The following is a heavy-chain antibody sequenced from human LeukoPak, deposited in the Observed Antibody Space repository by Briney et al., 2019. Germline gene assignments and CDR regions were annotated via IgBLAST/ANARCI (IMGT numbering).Heavy chain of an antibody. J-gene: IGHJ4*02. D-gene: IGHD2-8*01. CDR2: IYHSGST. CDR1: GYSISSGYY. V-gene: IGHV4-38-2*02. CDR3: ARSGTKTNGFDY. Sequence: SETLSLTCTVSGYSISSGYYWGWIRQPPGKGLEWIGSIYHSGSTYYNPSLKSRVTISVDTSKNQFSLRLSSVTAADTAMYYCARSGTKTNGFDYWGQGTLVTVSS.